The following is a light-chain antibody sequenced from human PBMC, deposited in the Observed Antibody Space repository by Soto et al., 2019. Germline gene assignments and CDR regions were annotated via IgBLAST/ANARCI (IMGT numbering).Light chain of an antibody. J-gene: IGKJ5*01. CDR3: QQAYSFPIT. Sequence: DIQVTQSPSSVSASVGDRVTITCRASQAIAGYLAWYQHKPGRTPELLIHGASRLQSGVPARFSGSGSGTDFTLSINSLQPEDFATYSCQQAYSFPITFGQGTRLDI. CDR2: GAS. CDR1: QAIAGY. V-gene: IGKV1D-12*01.